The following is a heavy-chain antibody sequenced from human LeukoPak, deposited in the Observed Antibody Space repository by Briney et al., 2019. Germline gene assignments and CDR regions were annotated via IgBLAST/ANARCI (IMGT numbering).Heavy chain of an antibody. CDR3: ASRDTAMVVGY. CDR2: INHSGST. CDR1: GGSISSYY. D-gene: IGHD5-18*01. V-gene: IGHV4-34*01. J-gene: IGHJ4*02. Sequence: PSETLSLTCTVSGGSISSYYWSWIRQPPGKGLEWIGEINHSGSTNYNPSLKSRVTISVDTSKNQFSLKLSSVTTADTAVYYCASRDTAMVVGYWGQGTLVTVSS.